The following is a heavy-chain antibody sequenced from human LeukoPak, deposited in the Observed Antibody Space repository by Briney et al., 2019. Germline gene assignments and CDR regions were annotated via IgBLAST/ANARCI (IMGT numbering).Heavy chain of an antibody. Sequence: GGSLRLSCAASGFTFSNAWMSWVRQAPGKGLEWVGRIKSKTDGGTTVYAAPVKGRFTISRDDSKNTLYLQMNSLKTEDTAVYYCTTFSMIVVVITDWGQGTLVTVSS. J-gene: IGHJ4*02. D-gene: IGHD3-22*01. CDR1: GFTFSNAW. CDR2: IKSKTDGGTT. V-gene: IGHV3-15*01. CDR3: TTFSMIVVVITD.